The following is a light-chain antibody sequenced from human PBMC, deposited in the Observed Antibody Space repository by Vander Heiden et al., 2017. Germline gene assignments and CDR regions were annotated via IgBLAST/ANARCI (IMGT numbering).Light chain of an antibody. Sequence: DTQMTQSPSSLSASVGDRVTITCRASQSISSYLNWYQQKPGKAPKLLIYAASSLQSGVPSRFSGSGSGTDFTLTISSLQPEDFATYYCQQSYSTPITFGQETRLEIK. CDR2: AAS. CDR1: QSISSY. J-gene: IGKJ5*01. V-gene: IGKV1-39*01. CDR3: QQSYSTPIT.